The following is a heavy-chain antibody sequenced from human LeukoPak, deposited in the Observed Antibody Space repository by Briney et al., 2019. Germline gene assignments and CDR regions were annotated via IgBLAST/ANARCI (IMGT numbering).Heavy chain of an antibody. V-gene: IGHV4-59*01. Sequence: SETLSLTCTVSGGSISSYYWSWIRQPPGKGLEWIGYIYYSGSTNYNPSLKSRVTISVDTSKNQFSLKLNSVTAADTALYYCARGIRNIDYWGQGTLATVSS. CDR3: ARGIRNIDY. J-gene: IGHJ4*02. D-gene: IGHD3-10*01. CDR2: IYYSGST. CDR1: GGSISSYY.